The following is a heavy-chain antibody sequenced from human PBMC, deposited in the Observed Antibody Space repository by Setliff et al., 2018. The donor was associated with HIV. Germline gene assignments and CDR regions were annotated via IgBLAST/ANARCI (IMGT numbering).Heavy chain of an antibody. CDR3: ARLAVRNTVYYYFTDV. D-gene: IGHD4-17*01. J-gene: IGHJ6*03. Sequence: PGESLKISCEASGYIFTDYWIGWVRQMPGKGLEWMGIIYPGDSDTRYSPSFQGQVTFSADKSISAVYLQWDSLKASDSAIYYCARLAVRNTVYYYFTDVWGNGTSVTVSS. CDR2: IYPGDSDT. V-gene: IGHV5-51*01. CDR1: GYIFTDYW.